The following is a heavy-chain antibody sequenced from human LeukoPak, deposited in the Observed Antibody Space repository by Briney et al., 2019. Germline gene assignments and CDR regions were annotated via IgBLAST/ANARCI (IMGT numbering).Heavy chain of an antibody. J-gene: IGHJ4*02. D-gene: IGHD3-16*02. V-gene: IGHV3-53*01. CDR2: TYGDGSG. CDR1: EFTVSDTY. Sequence: HPGGSLRLSCAASEFTVSDTYMIWVRQAPGRGMEWVSVTYGDGSGYYADSVRGRFTIPRDKSKNTVYLQMNSLRAEDTAVYYCASRPSGNYPYPYFDYWGQGTLVTVSS. CDR3: ASRPSGNYPYPYFDY.